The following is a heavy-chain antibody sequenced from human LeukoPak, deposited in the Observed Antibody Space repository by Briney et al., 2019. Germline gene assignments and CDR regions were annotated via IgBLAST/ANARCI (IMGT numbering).Heavy chain of an antibody. V-gene: IGHV3-21*04. J-gene: IGHJ4*02. CDR3: AKLLRGVVVPYFDY. CDR2: ISSGSDYI. CDR1: GFTYRRYS. Sequence: GGSLRLSCVASGFTYRRYSMNWVRQAPGKGLEWVSTISSGSDYIYHADSVKGRFTVSRDTSKSTLFLQMNSLRAEDTAVYYCAKLLRGVVVPYFDYWGQGTLVTVSS. D-gene: IGHD3-10*01.